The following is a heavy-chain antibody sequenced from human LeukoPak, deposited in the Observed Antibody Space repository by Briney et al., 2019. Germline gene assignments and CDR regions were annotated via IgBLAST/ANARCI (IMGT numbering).Heavy chain of an antibody. CDR3: ARVRYYYDSSGYYSPPY. D-gene: IGHD3-22*01. Sequence: TGGSLRLSCAASGFTFSSYAMHWVRQAPGKGLEWVTVISYDGSNKYYADSVKGRFTISRDNSKNTLYLRMNSLRAEDTAVYYCARVRYYYDSSGYYSPPYWGQGTLVTVSS. J-gene: IGHJ4*02. CDR2: ISYDGSNK. CDR1: GFTFSSYA. V-gene: IGHV3-30-3*01.